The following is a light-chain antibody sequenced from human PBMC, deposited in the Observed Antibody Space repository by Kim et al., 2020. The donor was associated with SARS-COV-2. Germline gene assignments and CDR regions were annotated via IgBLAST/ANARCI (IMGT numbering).Light chain of an antibody. CDR3: QQRSNWPLT. V-gene: IGKV3-11*01. CDR1: QSVSSY. CDR2: DAS. J-gene: IGKJ4*01. Sequence: SPGERATLSVRASQSVSSYLAWYQQKPGQAPRRLIYDASNRATGIPARFSGSGSGTDFTLTISSLEPEDFAVYYCQQRSNWPLTFGGGTKVDIK.